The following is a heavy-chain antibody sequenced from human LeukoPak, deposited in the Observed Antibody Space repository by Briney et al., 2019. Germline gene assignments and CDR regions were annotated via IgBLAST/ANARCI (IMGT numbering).Heavy chain of an antibody. Sequence: SGPTLLHPTQTLTLTCTFSGFSLSTSGVGVGWIRQPPGKALEWLSLIYWNDDKRYSPSLKSRLTITKDTSKNQVVLTMTNMDPVDTATYYCAHSLVPNIDYYDSSGYSYYYYMDVWGKGTTVTISS. CDR2: IYWNDDK. CDR3: AHSLVPNIDYYDSSGYSYYYYMDV. CDR1: GFSLSTSGVG. V-gene: IGHV2-5*01. J-gene: IGHJ6*03. D-gene: IGHD3-22*01.